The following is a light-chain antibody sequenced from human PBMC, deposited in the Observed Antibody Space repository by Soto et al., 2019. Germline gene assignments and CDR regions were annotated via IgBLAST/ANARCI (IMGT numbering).Light chain of an antibody. CDR3: GTWDDSLSSGV. J-gene: IGLJ3*02. CDR1: SSNIGNNY. CDR2: ENS. V-gene: IGLV1-51*02. Sequence: QFVLTQPPSVSAAPGQKVTISCSGSSSNIGNNYVSWYQHLPGTAPKLLIFENSNRPSGIPDRFSASKSGASATLGITGLQPGDEADYYCGTWDDSLSSGVLGGGTKLTVL.